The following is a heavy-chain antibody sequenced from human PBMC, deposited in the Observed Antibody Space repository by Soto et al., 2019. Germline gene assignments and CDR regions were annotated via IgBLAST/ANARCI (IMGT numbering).Heavy chain of an antibody. V-gene: IGHV3-48*03. CDR3: AKESHNNNGRGLFAFDV. CDR1: GFKLSGYE. J-gene: IGHJ3*01. Sequence: GGSPRLSCVASGFKLSGYEINWVRQAPGKGLEWLSYISLSGLTMFYADSVRGRFSISRDNAKNSVYLQLNSLSAEDTALYSCAKESHNNNGRGLFAFDVWGQGTMVTVSS. CDR2: ISLSGLTM. D-gene: IGHD1-1*01.